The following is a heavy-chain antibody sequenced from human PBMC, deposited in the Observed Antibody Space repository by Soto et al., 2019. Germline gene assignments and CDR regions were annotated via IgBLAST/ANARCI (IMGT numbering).Heavy chain of an antibody. Sequence: GGSLRLSCAASGFTFSSYAMHWVRQAPGKGLEWVAVISYDGSNKYYADSVKGRFTISRDNARNTLYLRMNSLRAEDTAVYYCARDNNWSYDSWGRGTLVTVSS. CDR1: GFTFSSYA. D-gene: IGHD1-1*01. J-gene: IGHJ4*02. CDR2: ISYDGSNK. CDR3: ARDNNWSYDS. V-gene: IGHV3-30-3*01.